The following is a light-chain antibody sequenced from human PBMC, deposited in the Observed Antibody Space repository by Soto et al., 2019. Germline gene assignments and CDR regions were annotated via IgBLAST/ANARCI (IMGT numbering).Light chain of an antibody. CDR2: WAS. CDR3: QQYFSTPRT. J-gene: IGKJ1*01. Sequence: DIVMTQSPDSLAVSLGERATINCKSSQSVLYSSNNKNYLAWYQQKPGQPPKLLIYWASTRESGVPDRFSGSGSGTNFTVTISILQAEDVAVYYCQQYFSTPRTFGQGTQVEIK. CDR1: QSVLYSSNNKNY. V-gene: IGKV4-1*01.